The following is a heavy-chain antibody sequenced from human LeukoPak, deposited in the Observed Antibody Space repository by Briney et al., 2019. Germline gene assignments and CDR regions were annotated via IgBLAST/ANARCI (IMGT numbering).Heavy chain of an antibody. CDR1: GGTFSSHA. J-gene: IGHJ6*02. Sequence: SVKVSCKASGGTFSSHAISWVRQAPGQGLEWMGGIIPIFGTANYAQKFQGRVTITADESTSTAYMELSSLRSEDTAVYYCAGPSKGFLDYYGMDVWGQGTTVTVSS. D-gene: IGHD3-3*01. CDR2: IIPIFGTA. CDR3: AGPSKGFLDYYGMDV. V-gene: IGHV1-69*13.